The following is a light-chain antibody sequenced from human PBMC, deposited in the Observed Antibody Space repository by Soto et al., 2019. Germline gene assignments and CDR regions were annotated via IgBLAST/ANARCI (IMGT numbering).Light chain of an antibody. V-gene: IGKV3-15*01. CDR2: GAS. J-gene: IGKJ4*02. CDR1: ESVGST. CDR3: QQYSTSLT. Sequence: EIFMTQSPATLSVSPGEKVILSCRASESVGSTLAWYQQKPGQAPRLLIRGASTRATGGPARFSGSGSGTELTLTLSSRQSEDFAVYYCQQYSTSLTCGGGTTLEIK.